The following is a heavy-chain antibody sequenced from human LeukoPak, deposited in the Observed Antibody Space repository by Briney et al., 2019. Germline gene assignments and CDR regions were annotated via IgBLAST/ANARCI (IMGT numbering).Heavy chain of an antibody. D-gene: IGHD5-18*01. CDR3: VRHNNYALDY. CDR1: GYIFASYW. Sequence: GESLQISCEGSGYIFASYWIGWARQMPGEGLEWMAIIFPGNSDTRYSPSFQGQVTISADKSISTAYLQWRGLKASDTAMYYCVRHNNYALDYWGQGTLVTVSS. J-gene: IGHJ4*02. V-gene: IGHV5-51*01. CDR2: IFPGNSDT.